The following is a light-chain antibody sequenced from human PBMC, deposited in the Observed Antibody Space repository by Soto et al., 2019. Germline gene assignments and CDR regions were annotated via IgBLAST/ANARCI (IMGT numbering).Light chain of an antibody. CDR2: KAF. V-gene: IGKV3-11*01. Sequence: ILLTQSPATLSFSPVERATLSSMASPSVNIYLAWYQQKPGQAPRLLINKAFTRATGIPARFSGSGSGTDFTLTISSLEPEDFAVYYCQQRNNWPSTTFGPGTKVDI. CDR3: QQRNNWPSTT. J-gene: IGKJ3*01. CDR1: PSVNIY.